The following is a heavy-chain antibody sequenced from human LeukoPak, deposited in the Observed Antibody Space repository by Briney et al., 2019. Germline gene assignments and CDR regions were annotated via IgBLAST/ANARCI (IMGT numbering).Heavy chain of an antibody. V-gene: IGHV3-74*01. D-gene: IGHD5-18*01. CDR3: VRGNAGYGNFDY. CDR1: GFTLSSYW. Sequence: GGSLRLSCAASGFTLSSYWMHWVRQAQGKGRVWVARIFSSTSYADSVKGRFTISRDTAKNTLYLEMDTLRAEDTAIYYCVRGNAGYGNFDYWGQGTQVTVSS. CDR2: IFSST. J-gene: IGHJ4*02.